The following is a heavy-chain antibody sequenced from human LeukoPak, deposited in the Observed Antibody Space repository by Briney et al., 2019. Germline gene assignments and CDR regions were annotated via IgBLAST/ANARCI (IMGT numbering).Heavy chain of an antibody. J-gene: IGHJ5*02. CDR1: GFSFSDYY. CDR2: LSGSSEII. V-gene: IGHV3-11*01. CDR3: ARAGQNNWFDT. Sequence: GGSLRLSCAASGFSFSDYYMTWVRQAPGKGLEWLSFLSGSSEIIYYADSVKGRFTISRDNAEKSLYLQMSSLRAEDTAVYYCARAGQNNWFDTWGQGILVTVSS.